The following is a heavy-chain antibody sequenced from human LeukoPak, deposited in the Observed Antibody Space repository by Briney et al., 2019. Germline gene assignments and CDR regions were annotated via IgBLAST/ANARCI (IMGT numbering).Heavy chain of an antibody. CDR2: MNPNSGNT. J-gene: IGHJ4*02. CDR3: ASSHCSSTSCSIADFDY. V-gene: IGHV1-8*01. D-gene: IGHD2-2*01. CDR1: GYTFTSYD. Sequence: ASVKVSCKASGYTFTSYDINWVRQATGQGLEWMGWMNPNSGNTGYAQKFQGRVTMTRNTSISTAYMELSSLRPEDTAVYYCASSHCSSTSCSIADFDYWGQGTLVTVSS.